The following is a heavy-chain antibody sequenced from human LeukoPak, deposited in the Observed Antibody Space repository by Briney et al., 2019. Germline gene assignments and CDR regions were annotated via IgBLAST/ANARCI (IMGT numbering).Heavy chain of an antibody. Sequence: SGTLSLTCAVSGGSISSSSYFWAWIRQPPGKGLEWIGYISNSGSTNYNPSLKSRVTISVDTSKSQFSLKLSSVTAADTAVYYCARGGGDSSSSQDFDYWGQGTLVTVSS. J-gene: IGHJ4*02. D-gene: IGHD6-13*01. CDR1: GGSISSSSYF. CDR3: ARGGGDSSSSQDFDY. CDR2: ISNSGST. V-gene: IGHV4-61*05.